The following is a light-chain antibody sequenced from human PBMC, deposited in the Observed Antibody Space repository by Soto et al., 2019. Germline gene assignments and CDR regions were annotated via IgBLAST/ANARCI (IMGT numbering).Light chain of an antibody. J-gene: IGKJ4*01. CDR1: QSIEIW. Sequence: DIQMTQSPPTLSASVGDRVTITCRASQSIEIWLAWYQQKPGKGPKILVYKASTLQSGVPSRFSGSGSGTEFTLTISNLQPDDFATYYCQQYDSFPLAFGGGTKLEIK. CDR2: KAS. CDR3: QQYDSFPLA. V-gene: IGKV1-5*03.